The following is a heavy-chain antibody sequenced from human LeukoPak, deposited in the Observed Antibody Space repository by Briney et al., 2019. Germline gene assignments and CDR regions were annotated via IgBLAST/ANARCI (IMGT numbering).Heavy chain of an antibody. J-gene: IGHJ5*02. D-gene: IGHD3-16*01. CDR1: DGSITNNY. V-gene: IGHV4-59*06. CDR2: MYYSGST. CDR3: ARVSYVVWWFDP. Sequence: PSETLSLTCTVSDGSITNNYWGWIRQPPGKGLEWIGTMYYSGSTYYNPSLKSRVTILVDTSKNQFSLKLSSVTAADTAVYYCARVSYVVWWFDPWGQGTLVTVSS.